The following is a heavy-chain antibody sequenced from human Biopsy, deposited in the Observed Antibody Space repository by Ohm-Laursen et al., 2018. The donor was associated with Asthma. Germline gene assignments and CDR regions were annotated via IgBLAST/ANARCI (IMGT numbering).Heavy chain of an antibody. Sequence: SETLSLTCSVSGGSINIGDYYWSWIRQLPVKGLEWIGYIYYSGGTYYNPSLKSRVSIPLDTSKNQFSLSLTSVTAADTAVYYCARTTYGDDGFDPWGQGTLVTVSS. J-gene: IGHJ5*02. CDR3: ARTTYGDDGFDP. CDR2: IYYSGGT. V-gene: IGHV4-31*03. CDR1: GGSINIGDYY. D-gene: IGHD4-17*01.